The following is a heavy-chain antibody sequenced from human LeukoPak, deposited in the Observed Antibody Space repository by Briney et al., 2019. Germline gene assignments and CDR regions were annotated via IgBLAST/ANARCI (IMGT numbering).Heavy chain of an antibody. CDR3: AKDFSGTYSRVLLDY. CDR1: GFTFSSYA. V-gene: IGHV3-23*01. Sequence: GGSLRLSCAASGFTFSSYAMSWVRQAPGKGLEWVSSTSGSGGSTYYTDSVKGRFTISRDNSKNTLSLQMKSLRAEDTAVYYCAKDFSGTYSRVLLDYWGRGTLVTVSS. J-gene: IGHJ4*02. CDR2: TSGSGGST. D-gene: IGHD1-26*01.